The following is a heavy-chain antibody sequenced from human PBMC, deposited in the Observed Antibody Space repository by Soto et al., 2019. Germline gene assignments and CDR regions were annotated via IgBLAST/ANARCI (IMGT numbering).Heavy chain of an antibody. V-gene: IGHV1-69*13. Sequence: SVKVSCQASGCTFSSYAISWVRQAPGQGLEWMGGIIPIFGTANYAQKFQGRVTITADESTSTAYMELSSLRSEDTAVYYCARVKGGYSYGSLCYYYGMDVWGQGTTVTVSS. D-gene: IGHD5-18*01. CDR1: GCTFSSYA. CDR3: ARVKGGYSYGSLCYYYGMDV. CDR2: IIPIFGTA. J-gene: IGHJ6*02.